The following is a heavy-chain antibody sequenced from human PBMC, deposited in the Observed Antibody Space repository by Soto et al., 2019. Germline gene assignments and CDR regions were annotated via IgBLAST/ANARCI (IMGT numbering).Heavy chain of an antibody. V-gene: IGHV1-69*04. CDR3: ARDFPVSYDILTGYYDAFDI. Sequence: SVKVCCKASGGTFSSYTISWVRQDQGQGLEWMGRIIPILGIANYAQKLQGRVTITADKSTSTAYMELSSLRSEDTAVYYCARDFPVSYDILTGYYDAFDIWGQGTMVTVSS. D-gene: IGHD3-9*01. J-gene: IGHJ3*02. CDR1: GGTFSSYT. CDR2: IIPILGIA.